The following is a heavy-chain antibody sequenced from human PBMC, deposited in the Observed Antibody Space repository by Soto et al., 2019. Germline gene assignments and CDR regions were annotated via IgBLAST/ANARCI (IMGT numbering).Heavy chain of an antibody. D-gene: IGHD3-10*01. V-gene: IGHV4-39*01. CDR3: ARHQYYYGSGSYPDWFDP. CDR2: IYYSGST. J-gene: IGHJ5*02. CDR1: DGNIISSGCY. Sequence: PSVTKSVTSTVSDGNIISSGCYWGRKKKPPGKGLEWIGSIYYSGSTYHNPSLKSRVTISVDTSKNQFSLKLSSVTAADTAVYYCARHQYYYGSGSYPDWFDPWGQGTLVTVSS.